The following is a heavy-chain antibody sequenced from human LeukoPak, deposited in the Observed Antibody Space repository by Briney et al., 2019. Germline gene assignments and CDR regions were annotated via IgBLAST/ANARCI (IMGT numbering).Heavy chain of an antibody. CDR3: ARDADYYDSSGYADY. J-gene: IGHJ4*02. CDR2: ISSSSSYI. CDR1: GFTFSSYS. Sequence: PGGSLRLSCAASGFTFSSYSMNWVRQAPGKGLEWVSSISSSSSYIYYADSVKGRFTISRDNAKNSLYLQMNSLRAEDTAVYYCARDADYYDSSGYADYWGQGTLVTVSS. D-gene: IGHD3-22*01. V-gene: IGHV3-21*01.